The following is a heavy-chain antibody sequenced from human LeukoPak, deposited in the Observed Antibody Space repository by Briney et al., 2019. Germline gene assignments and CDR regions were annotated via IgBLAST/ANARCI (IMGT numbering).Heavy chain of an antibody. CDR2: IKEDGSEK. Sequence: GGSLRLSCTASGFTFSTYWMNWVRQAPGKGLEWVANIKEDGSEKYYVDSVKGRFTISRDNAKNSLYLQMNSLRPEDTAVYSCARSRGVAGTSEFDPWGQGTLVTVS. J-gene: IGHJ5*02. D-gene: IGHD6-19*01. CDR1: GFTFSTYW. V-gene: IGHV3-7*01. CDR3: ARSRGVAGTSEFDP.